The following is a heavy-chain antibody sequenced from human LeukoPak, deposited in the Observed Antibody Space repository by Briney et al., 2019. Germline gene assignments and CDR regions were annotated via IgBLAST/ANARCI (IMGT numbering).Heavy chain of an antibody. CDR2: INPNSGGT. D-gene: IGHD5-24*01. Sequence: ASVKVSCKASGYTFTGYYMHWVRQAPGQGLEWMGWINPNSGGTNYAQKFQGRVTMTRDTSISTAYMELSRLRSDDTAVYYCARGRDGYNFAFDICGQGTMVTVPS. J-gene: IGHJ3*02. V-gene: IGHV1-2*02. CDR1: GYTFTGYY. CDR3: ARGRDGYNFAFDI.